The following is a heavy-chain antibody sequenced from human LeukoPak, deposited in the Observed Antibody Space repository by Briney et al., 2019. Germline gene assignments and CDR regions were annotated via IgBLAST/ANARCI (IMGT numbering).Heavy chain of an antibody. CDR3: ARDPHTVEANGFAP. J-gene: IGHJ5*02. D-gene: IGHD1-1*01. Sequence: GGSLRLSCAASGFTFKDYALNWVRQTPGKGLEWVSSISDDGAYIYYADSVKGRFTISRDNANSSLYLQMDSLSPEDTAVYYCARDPHTVEANGFAPWGQGALVTVSS. CDR2: ISDDGAYI. CDR1: GFTFKDYA. V-gene: IGHV3-21*01.